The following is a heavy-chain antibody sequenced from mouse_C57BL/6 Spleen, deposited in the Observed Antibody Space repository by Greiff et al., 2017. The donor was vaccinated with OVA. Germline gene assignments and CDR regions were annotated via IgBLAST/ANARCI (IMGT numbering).Heavy chain of an antibody. CDR1: GFTFSSYG. V-gene: IGHV5-6*02. CDR2: ISSGGSYT. Sequence: VKLVESGGDLVKPGGSLKLSCAASGFTFSSYGMSWVRQTPDKRLEWVATISSGGSYTYYPDSVKGRFTISRDNAKNTLYLQMSSLKSEDTAMYYCARHEYDYDGRAMDYWGQGTSVTVSS. D-gene: IGHD2-4*01. J-gene: IGHJ4*01. CDR3: ARHEYDYDGRAMDY.